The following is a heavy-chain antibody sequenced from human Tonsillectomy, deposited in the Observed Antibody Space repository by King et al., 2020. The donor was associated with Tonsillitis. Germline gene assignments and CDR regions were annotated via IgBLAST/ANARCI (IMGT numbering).Heavy chain of an antibody. CDR1: GGSFSGYY. V-gene: IGHV4-34*01. Sequence: VQLQQWGAGLLKPSETLSLTCAVYGGSFSGYYWSWIRQPPGKGLEWIGEINHSGSTNYNPSLKSRVTISVDTSKNQFSLKLSSVTAAVTAVYYCARGLGIAATGYWFDPWGQGTLVTVSS. J-gene: IGHJ5*02. CDR3: ARGLGIAATGYWFDP. CDR2: INHSGST. D-gene: IGHD6-13*01.